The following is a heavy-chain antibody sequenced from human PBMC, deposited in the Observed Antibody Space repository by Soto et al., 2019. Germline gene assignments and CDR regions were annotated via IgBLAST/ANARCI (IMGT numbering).Heavy chain of an antibody. CDR3: AKGKTTGWFYFDY. J-gene: IGHJ4*02. D-gene: IGHD6-19*01. Sequence: LRLSCAASGFTFDNYAMSWVRQAPGKGLEWVAGISASGRDTYFADSVKDRFTISRDSSKNTLYLQMNSLRAEDTATYYCAKGKTTGWFYFDYWGQGTLVTVSS. CDR1: GFTFDNYA. CDR2: ISASGRDT. V-gene: IGHV3-23*01.